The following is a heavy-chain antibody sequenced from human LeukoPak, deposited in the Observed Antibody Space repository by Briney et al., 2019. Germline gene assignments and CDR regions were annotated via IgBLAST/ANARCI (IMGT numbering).Heavy chain of an antibody. D-gene: IGHD3-22*01. V-gene: IGHV4-61*02. Sequence: PSQTLSLTCTVSGNSISSGDNYWSWIRQPAGKGLEWIGRIYTSGSTNYNPPLKSRVTISGDTSRNQFSLRLTSVTAADTAVYYCARSADSSGYYAYYYYYYMDVWGKGTTVTISS. J-gene: IGHJ6*03. CDR2: IYTSGST. CDR1: GNSISSGDNY. CDR3: ARSADSSGYYAYYYYYYMDV.